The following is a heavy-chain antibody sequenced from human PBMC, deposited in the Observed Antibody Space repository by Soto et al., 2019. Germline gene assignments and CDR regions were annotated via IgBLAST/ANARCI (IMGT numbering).Heavy chain of an antibody. Sequence: QVQLQESGPGLVKPSGTLSLTCAVAGGSISDNWWSWVRQATGKGLEWIGEIYHSGTTYYNPSLKGRVTILVDKSASQISLTLSSVTAADTAVYYCARHVAVPRTRGFDYWGQGALVAVSS. V-gene: IGHV4-4*02. CDR1: GGSISDNW. CDR3: ARHVAVPRTRGFDY. J-gene: IGHJ4*02. CDR2: IYHSGTT. D-gene: IGHD2-15*01.